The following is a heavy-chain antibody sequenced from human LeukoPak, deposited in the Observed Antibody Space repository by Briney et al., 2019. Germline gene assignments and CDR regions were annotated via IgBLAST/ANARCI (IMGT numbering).Heavy chain of an antibody. CDR2: IIPIFGTA. J-gene: IGHJ4*02. Sequence: SVKVSCKASGGTFSSCANSWVQQAPGQGLEWMGGIIPIFGTANYAQKFQGRVTITADESTSTAYMELSSLRSEDTAVYYCARSPSLGQPNYYFDYWGQGTLVTVSS. D-gene: IGHD7-27*01. CDR1: GGTFSSCA. V-gene: IGHV1-69*13. CDR3: ARSPSLGQPNYYFDY.